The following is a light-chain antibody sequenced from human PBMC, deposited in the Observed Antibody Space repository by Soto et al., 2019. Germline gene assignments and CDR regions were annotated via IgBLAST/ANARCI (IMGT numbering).Light chain of an antibody. J-gene: IGKJ1*01. CDR3: QQYGSSLTWT. V-gene: IGKV3-20*01. CDR2: GAS. CDR1: QSVSSSL. Sequence: EIGLTQSPGTLSLSPGERATLSCRASQSVSSSLLAWYQQPPGQAPRLLIYGASSRATGIPDRFSGSGSGTDFTLTISRLEPEDSDVYYCQQYGSSLTWTFGQGTKVE.